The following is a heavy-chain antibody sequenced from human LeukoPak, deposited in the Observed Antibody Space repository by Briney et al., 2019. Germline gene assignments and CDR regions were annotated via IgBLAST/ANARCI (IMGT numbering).Heavy chain of an antibody. D-gene: IGHD3-3*01. CDR3: AKEPLGITIFGVVLYFDY. J-gene: IGHJ4*02. V-gene: IGHV3-23*01. Sequence: GGSLRLSCAASGFPFSSYAMSWVRQAPGKGLEWVSAISGSGGSTYYADSVKGRFTISRDNSKNTLYLQMNSLRAEDTAVYYCAKEPLGITIFGVVLYFDYWGQGTLVTVSS. CDR1: GFPFSSYA. CDR2: ISGSGGST.